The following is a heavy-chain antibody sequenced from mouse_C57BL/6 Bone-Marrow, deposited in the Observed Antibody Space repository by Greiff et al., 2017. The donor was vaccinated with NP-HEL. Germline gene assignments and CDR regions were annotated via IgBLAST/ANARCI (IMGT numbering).Heavy chain of an antibody. CDR1: GFTFSDYY. V-gene: IGHV5-12*01. CDR2: ISNGGGST. D-gene: IGHD1-1*01. J-gene: IGHJ1*03. Sequence: EVKLEESGGGLVQPGGSLKLSCAASGFTFSDYYMYWVRQTPEKRLEWVAYISNGGGSTYYPDTVKGRFTISRDNAKNTLYLQMSRLKSEDTAMYYCARRGFTTVVSYWYFDVGGTGTTVTVSS. CDR3: ARRGFTTVVSYWYFDV.